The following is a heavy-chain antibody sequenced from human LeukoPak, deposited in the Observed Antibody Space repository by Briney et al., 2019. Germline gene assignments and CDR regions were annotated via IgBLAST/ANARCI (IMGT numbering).Heavy chain of an antibody. V-gene: IGHV4-4*07. CDR1: GGSISNYY. CDR3: AGTYYYDSSGYYIDY. Sequence: PSETLSLTCTVSGGSISNYYWSWIRQPAGKGLEWIGRIYTSGSTNYNPSLKSRVTMSVDTSKNQFSLKLSSVTAADTAVYYCAGTYYYDSSGYYIDYWGQGTLVTVSS. CDR2: IYTSGST. D-gene: IGHD3-22*01. J-gene: IGHJ4*02.